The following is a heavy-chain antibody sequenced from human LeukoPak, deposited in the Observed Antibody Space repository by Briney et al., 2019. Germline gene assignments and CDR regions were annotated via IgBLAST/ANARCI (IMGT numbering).Heavy chain of an antibody. J-gene: IGHJ4*02. V-gene: IGHV1-69*04. CDR1: GGTFSSYA. Sequence: GSSVKVSCKASGGTFSSYAISWVRQAPAQGLEWMGRIIPILDIVNYAQKLQGRVTITADKSTNTAHMELSSLRSEDTAVYYCARGAGSHYDYWGQGTLVTVSS. D-gene: IGHD1-26*01. CDR3: ARGAGSHYDY. CDR2: IIPILDIV.